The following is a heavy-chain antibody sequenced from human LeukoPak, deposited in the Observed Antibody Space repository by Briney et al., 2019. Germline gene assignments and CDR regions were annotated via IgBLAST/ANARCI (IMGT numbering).Heavy chain of an antibody. V-gene: IGHV1-2*02. CDR2: INPNTGGT. CDR1: GYTFTDYY. CDR3: ARGSLVYYDSSGYPPH. Sequence: ASVKVSCKASGYTFTDYYMHWVRQAPGQGLECMGWINPNTGGTNYAQKFQGRVTMTRDTSISTAYMELSRLRSDDTAVYYCARGSLVYYDSSGYPPHWGQGTLVTVSS. J-gene: IGHJ4*02. D-gene: IGHD3-22*01.